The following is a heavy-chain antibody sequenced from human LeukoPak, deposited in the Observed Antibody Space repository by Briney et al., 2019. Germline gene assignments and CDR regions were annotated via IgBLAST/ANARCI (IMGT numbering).Heavy chain of an antibody. Sequence: GGSLRLSCAASGFTFSNAWMSWVRQAPGKGLEWVGRIKSKTDGGTTDYAAPVKGRFTISRDDSKNTLYLQMNSLKTEDTAVYYCTTAGDTAMTMEFDYWGQGTLVTVSS. CDR1: GFTFSNAW. D-gene: IGHD5-18*01. J-gene: IGHJ4*02. CDR3: TTAGDTAMTMEFDY. CDR2: IKSKTDGGTT. V-gene: IGHV3-15*01.